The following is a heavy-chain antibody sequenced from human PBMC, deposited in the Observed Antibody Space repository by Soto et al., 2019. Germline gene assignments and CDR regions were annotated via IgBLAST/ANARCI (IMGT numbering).Heavy chain of an antibody. J-gene: IGHJ6*02. CDR2: IIPIFGTA. CDR3: ARSYGSTTENYYYYGMDV. D-gene: IGHD3-16*01. V-gene: IGHV1-69*01. Sequence: QVQLVQSGAEVKKPGSSVKVSCKASGGTFSSYAISWVRQAPGQGLEWMGGIIPIFGTANYAQKFQGRVTIPADESTSTAYMELSSLRSEDTAVYYCARSYGSTTENYYYYGMDVWGQGTTVTVSS. CDR1: GGTFSSYA.